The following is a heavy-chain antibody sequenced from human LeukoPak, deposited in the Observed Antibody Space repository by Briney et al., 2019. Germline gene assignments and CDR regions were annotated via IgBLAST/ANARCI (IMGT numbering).Heavy chain of an antibody. D-gene: IGHD6-13*01. V-gene: IGHV3-7*03. CDR1: GFTFSSYG. Sequence: GGSLRLSCAASGFTFSSYGMHWVRQAPGKGLEWVANIKPDGTTKFYVDSVKGRFTISRDNALNSLYLQMNSLRAEDTAIYYCARSIPYGTTWCGRSDYWGQGTLVTVSS. CDR3: ARSIPYGTTWCGRSDY. CDR2: IKPDGTTK. J-gene: IGHJ4*02.